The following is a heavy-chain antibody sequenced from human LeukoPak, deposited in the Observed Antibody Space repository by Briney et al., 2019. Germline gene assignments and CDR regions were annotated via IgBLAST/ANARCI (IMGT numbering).Heavy chain of an antibody. D-gene: IGHD3/OR15-3a*01. CDR2: ISSSAGTI. Sequence: TAGGSLRLSCVASTFTFSNSYMSWIRQAPGKGLEWISYISSSAGTIFYADSVEGRFTVSRDNTKNSLYLQMNALRADDTAVYYCARTIGTGPLGHFDYWGQGTLVTVSS. CDR1: TFTFSNSY. CDR3: ARTIGTGPLGHFDY. J-gene: IGHJ4*02. V-gene: IGHV3-11*01.